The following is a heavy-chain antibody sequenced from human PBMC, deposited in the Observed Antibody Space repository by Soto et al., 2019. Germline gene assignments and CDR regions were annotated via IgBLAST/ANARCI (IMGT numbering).Heavy chain of an antibody. J-gene: IGHJ4*02. CDR1: GGSISNHY. D-gene: IGHD7-27*01. CDR2: IYYNGNT. CDR3: TRANWYSEY. Sequence: QVQLQESGPGLVQPSETLSLTCSVSGGSISNHYWSWIRQPPGKGLEWIGSIYYNGNTNYNPSLKSRVTMSVDTSRNQISLKLTTVTAADTAVYYCTRANWYSEYWGQGTLVTVSS. V-gene: IGHV4-59*11.